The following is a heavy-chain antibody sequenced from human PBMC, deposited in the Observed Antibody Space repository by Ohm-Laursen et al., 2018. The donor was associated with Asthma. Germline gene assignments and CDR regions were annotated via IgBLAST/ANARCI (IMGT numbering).Heavy chain of an antibody. CDR1: GYTFTSYA. CDR2: INAGNGNT. J-gene: IGHJ4*02. CDR3: ARDSALDYDSSGCLDY. D-gene: IGHD3-22*01. V-gene: IGHV1-3*01. Sequence: ASVKVSCKASGYTFTSYAMHWVRQAPGQRLEWMGWINAGNGNTKYSQKFQGRVTITRDTSTSTAYMELSSLRSEDTAVYYCARDSALDYDSSGCLDYWGQGTLVTVSS.